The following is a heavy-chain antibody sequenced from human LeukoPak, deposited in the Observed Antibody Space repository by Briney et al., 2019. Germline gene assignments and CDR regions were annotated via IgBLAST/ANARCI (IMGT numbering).Heavy chain of an antibody. J-gene: IGHJ4*02. CDR1: GFPFRNFW. Sequence: PGGSLRLSCAASGFPFRNFWMSWVRQAPGRGLEWVANIHPEGNEKYHVESVKGRFTISRDNAKNSLFLQMNGLRVEDTAVYYCARGDDFSGDHWGQGTLVTVSS. CDR2: IHPEGNEK. D-gene: IGHD1-1*01. CDR3: ARGDDFSGDH. V-gene: IGHV3-7*04.